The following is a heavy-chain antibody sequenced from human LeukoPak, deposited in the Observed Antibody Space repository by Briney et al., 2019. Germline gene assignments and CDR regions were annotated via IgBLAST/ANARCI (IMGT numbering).Heavy chain of an antibody. CDR2: FDPEDGET. CDR3: ATELAAAGMFSRHFDY. V-gene: IGHV1-24*01. CDR1: GYTLTELS. J-gene: IGHJ4*02. D-gene: IGHD6-13*01. Sequence: ASVKVSCKVSGYTLTELSMHWVRQAPGKGLEWMGCFDPEDGETIYAQKFQGRVTMTEDTSTDTAYMELSSLRSEDTAVYYCATELAAAGMFSRHFDYRGQGTLVTVSS.